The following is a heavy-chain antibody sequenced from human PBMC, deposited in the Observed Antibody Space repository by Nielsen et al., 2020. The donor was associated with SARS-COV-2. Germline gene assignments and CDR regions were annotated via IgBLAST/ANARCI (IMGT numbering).Heavy chain of an antibody. J-gene: IGHJ4*02. Sequence: VRQAPGKGLEWVSYISSSSSTIYYADSVKGRFTISRDNAKNSLYLQMNSLKTEDTAVYYCTTSGDFWSGYIIDYWGQGTLVTVSS. CDR2: ISSSSSTI. V-gene: IGHV3-48*01. CDR3: TTSGDFWSGYIIDY. D-gene: IGHD3-3*01.